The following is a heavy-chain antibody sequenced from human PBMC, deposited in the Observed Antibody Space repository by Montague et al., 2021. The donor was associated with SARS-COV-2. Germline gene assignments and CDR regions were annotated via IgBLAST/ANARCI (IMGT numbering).Heavy chain of an antibody. Sequence: SETLSLTCTVSGGSISSRSYYWGWLRQPPGKGPEWVGSLYYRGTTFYXXXVRSRVTMSVDTSKNQFSLRLSSVTDADTAVFYCAREVAGDWCFDLWGRGTLVTVSS. CDR1: GGSISSRSYY. CDR3: AREVAGDWCFDL. D-gene: IGHD1-1*01. V-gene: IGHV4-39*02. J-gene: IGHJ2*01. CDR2: LYYRGTT.